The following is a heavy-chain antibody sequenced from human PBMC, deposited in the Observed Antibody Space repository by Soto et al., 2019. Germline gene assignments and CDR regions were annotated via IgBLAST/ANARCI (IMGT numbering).Heavy chain of an antibody. CDR3: ARRLYYDSSGFEGGGMDV. V-gene: IGHV4-34*12. CDR1: GGSFSGYY. D-gene: IGHD3-22*01. J-gene: IGHJ6*02. Sequence: TSETLSLTCAVYGGSFSGYYWSWIRQPPGKGLEWIGEIIHSGSTNYNPSLKSRVTISVDTSKNQFSLKLSSVTAADTAVYYCARRLYYDSSGFEGGGMDVWGQGTTVTVSS. CDR2: IIHSGST.